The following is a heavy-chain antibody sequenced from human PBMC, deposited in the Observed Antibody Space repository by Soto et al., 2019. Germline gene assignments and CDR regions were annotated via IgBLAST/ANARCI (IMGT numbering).Heavy chain of an antibody. Sequence: PSETLSLTCTVSGGSISSSSYYWGWIRQPPGKGLEWIGSIYYSGSTYYNPSLKSRVTISVDTSKNQFSLKLSSVTAADTAVYYCARHLRGDFWSGSQNFDYWGQGTLVTVSS. D-gene: IGHD3-3*01. CDR2: IYYSGST. CDR3: ARHLRGDFWSGSQNFDY. J-gene: IGHJ4*02. CDR1: GGSISSSSYY. V-gene: IGHV4-39*01.